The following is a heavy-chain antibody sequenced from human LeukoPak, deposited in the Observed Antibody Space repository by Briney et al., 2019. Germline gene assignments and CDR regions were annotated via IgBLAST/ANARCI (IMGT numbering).Heavy chain of an antibody. J-gene: IGHJ4*02. Sequence: SETLSLTCTVSGGSISSGDYYWSWIRQHPGKGLEWIGYIYYSGSTYYNPSLKSRVTISVDTSKNQFFLKLTSVTTADTAVYYCARDGGSDYSTDYWGQGTLVTVSS. D-gene: IGHD3-22*01. CDR3: ARDGGSDYSTDY. CDR2: IYYSGST. V-gene: IGHV4-31*03. CDR1: GGSISSGDYY.